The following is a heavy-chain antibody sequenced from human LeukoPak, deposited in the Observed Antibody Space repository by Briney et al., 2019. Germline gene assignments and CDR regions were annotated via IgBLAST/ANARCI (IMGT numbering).Heavy chain of an antibody. CDR3: ARHHQYPITYYMDV. V-gene: IGHV1-18*01. Sequence: GASVEVSCKASGYTFSNYGISWVRQAPGQGLEWMGWISAYNGNTNYAQKLQGRITMTTDTSTSTAYMELRSLRSDDTAVYYCARHHQYPITYYMDVWGKGTTVTVSS. CDR1: GYTFSNYG. D-gene: IGHD3-10*01. CDR2: ISAYNGNT. J-gene: IGHJ6*03.